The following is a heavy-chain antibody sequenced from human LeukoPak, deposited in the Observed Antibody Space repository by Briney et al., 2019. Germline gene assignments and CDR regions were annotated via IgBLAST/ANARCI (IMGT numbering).Heavy chain of an antibody. D-gene: IGHD3-10*01. V-gene: IGHV3-23*01. J-gene: IGHJ4*02. Sequence: GASLRLSCAASGFTFRNHAMSWVRQAPGKGLEWVSAISGSGTTYYADSVKGHFTISRDNSKNTLYLQMNSLRAEDTAVYYCAKDPMVRGSTYDYWGQGTLVTVSS. CDR1: GFTFRNHA. CDR2: ISGSGTT. CDR3: AKDPMVRGSTYDY.